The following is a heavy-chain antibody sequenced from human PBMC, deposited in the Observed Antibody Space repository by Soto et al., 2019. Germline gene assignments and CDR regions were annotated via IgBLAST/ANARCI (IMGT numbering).Heavy chain of an antibody. Sequence: PSETLSLTCTVSGGSISSGDYYWSWIRQPPGKGLEWIGYIYYSGSTNYNPSLKSRVTISVDTSKNQFSLKLSSVTAADTAVYYCAREDGYTNYFDYWGQGTLVTVSS. CDR1: GGSISSGDYY. V-gene: IGHV4-61*08. D-gene: IGHD5-12*01. CDR3: AREDGYTNYFDY. CDR2: IYYSGST. J-gene: IGHJ4*02.